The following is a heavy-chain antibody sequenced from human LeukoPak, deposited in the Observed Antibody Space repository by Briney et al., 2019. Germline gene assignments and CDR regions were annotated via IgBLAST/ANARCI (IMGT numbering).Heavy chain of an antibody. Sequence: PGRSLRLSCAAAGFTFSSYAIHWVSQDPGKGLEWLAVISYGGSNKYYADSVKGRFTISRDNSKNTLSLQMNSLSAEDTAVYYCARDGRGLRSSSWYFDYWGQGTLVTVSS. J-gene: IGHJ4*02. CDR2: ISYGGSNK. D-gene: IGHD6-13*01. V-gene: IGHV3-30-3*01. CDR3: ARDGRGLRSSSWYFDY. CDR1: GFTFSSYA.